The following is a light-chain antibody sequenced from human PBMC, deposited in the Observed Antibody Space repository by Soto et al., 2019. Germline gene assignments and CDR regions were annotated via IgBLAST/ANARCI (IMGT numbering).Light chain of an antibody. V-gene: IGLV1-36*01. Sequence: QLVLTQPPSASEAPRQRVTISCSGSSSNIGTNGVNWYQQLPGKAPKLLIYYDDLLPSGVSDRFSGSKSGTSASLAISGLQSEDEADYYCAAWDDSLNGWVFGGGTKVTGL. CDR3: AAWDDSLNGWV. CDR2: YDD. CDR1: SSNIGTNG. J-gene: IGLJ3*02.